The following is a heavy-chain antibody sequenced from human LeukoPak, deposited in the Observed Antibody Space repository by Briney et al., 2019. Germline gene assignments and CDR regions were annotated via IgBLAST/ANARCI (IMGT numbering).Heavy chain of an antibody. J-gene: IGHJ6*02. V-gene: IGHV1-69*01. CDR2: IIPIFGTA. CDR3: ASRITIFGVDPALYYYGMDV. CDR1: GGTFSSYA. Sequence: SVKVSCKASGGTFSSYAISWVRQAPGQGLEWMGGIIPIFGTANYAQKFQGRVTVTADESTSTAYMELSSLRSEDTAVYYCASRITIFGVDPALYYYGMDVWGQGTTVTVSS. D-gene: IGHD3-3*01.